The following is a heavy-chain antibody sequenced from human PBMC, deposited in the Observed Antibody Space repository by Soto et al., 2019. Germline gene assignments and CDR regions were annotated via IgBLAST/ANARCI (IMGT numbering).Heavy chain of an antibody. CDR2: IIPIFGTA. V-gene: IGHV1-69*13. CDR3: ARGASLTLSGHYFDY. CDR1: GGTFSSYA. D-gene: IGHD1-20*01. J-gene: IGHJ4*02. Sequence: ASVKVSCKASGGTFSSYAISWVRQAPGQGLEWMGGIIPIFGTANYAQKFQGRVTITADESTSTAYMELSSLRSEDTAVYYCARGASLTLSGHYFDYWGQGTLVTVSS.